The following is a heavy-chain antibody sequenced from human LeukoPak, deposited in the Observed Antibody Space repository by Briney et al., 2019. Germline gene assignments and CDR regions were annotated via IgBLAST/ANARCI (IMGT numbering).Heavy chain of an antibody. V-gene: IGHV3-66*02. CDR3: ARDRVTINKNDAFDI. J-gene: IGHJ3*02. Sequence: GGSLRLSCAASGFTFTTYWMSWVRQAPGKGLEWVSVIYSGGSTYYADSVKGRFTISRDDSKNTLYLQMNSLRAEDTAVYYCARDRVTINKNDAFDIWGQGTMVTVSS. D-gene: IGHD3-3*01. CDR1: GFTFTTYW. CDR2: IYSGGST.